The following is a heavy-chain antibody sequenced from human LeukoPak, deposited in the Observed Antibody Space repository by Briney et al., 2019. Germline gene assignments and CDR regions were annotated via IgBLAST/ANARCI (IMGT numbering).Heavy chain of an antibody. V-gene: IGHV4-59*01. CDR3: AKSSAAGIPAALNWIDP. D-gene: IGHD6-13*01. Sequence: SETLSLTCTVSGGSITNYYLSWIRQPPGKGLEWIGYIYYTGSTYYNLSLKSRVTISVDTSKNQFSLKVRTVTAADTAVYYCAKSSAAGIPAALNWIDPWGQGTLVTVSS. J-gene: IGHJ5*02. CDR2: IYYTGST. CDR1: GGSITNYY.